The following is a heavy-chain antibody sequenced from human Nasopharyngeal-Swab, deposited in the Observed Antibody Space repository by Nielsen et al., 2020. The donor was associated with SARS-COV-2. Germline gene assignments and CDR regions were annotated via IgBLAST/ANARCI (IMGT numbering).Heavy chain of an antibody. CDR2: ISYDGSNK. V-gene: IGHV3-30*04. CDR3: ARDLTVTTGPYCYYGMDV. Sequence: WIRQPPGKGLEWVAVISYDGSNKYYADSVKGRFTISRDNSKNTLYLQMNSLRAEDTAVYYCARDLTVTTGPYCYYGMDVWGQGTTVTVSS. D-gene: IGHD4-17*01. J-gene: IGHJ6*02.